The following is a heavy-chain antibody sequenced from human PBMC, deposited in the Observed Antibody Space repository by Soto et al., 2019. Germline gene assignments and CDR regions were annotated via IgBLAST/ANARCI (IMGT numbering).Heavy chain of an antibody. CDR3: ARVRTGVGWDY. CDR2: INAGNGDT. J-gene: IGHJ4*02. CDR1: GYTFTRYA. Sequence: AAVRVSCKACGYTFTRYAMHWVRQAPGQRLEWMGWINAGNGDTKYSQKFQGRVTITRDTSASTVYMKLSSLRSEDTAVYFCARVRTGVGWDYWGQGTLVTVSS. D-gene: IGHD3-3*01. V-gene: IGHV1-3*01.